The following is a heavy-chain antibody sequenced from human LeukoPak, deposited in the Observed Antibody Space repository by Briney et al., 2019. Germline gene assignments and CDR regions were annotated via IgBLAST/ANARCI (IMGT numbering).Heavy chain of an antibody. V-gene: IGHV3-53*01. CDR1: GFIVSSSY. CDR2: IYTGETT. D-gene: IGHD4-23*01. J-gene: IGHJ3*02. Sequence: GGSLRLSCAASGFIVSSSYMTWVRQAPGKGLEWVSIIYTGETTYYADSVKGRSTISKDNSKNTIYLQMNSLRAEDTAVYYCARDPSTTVGVAFDIWGQGTVVTVSS. CDR3: ARDPSTTVGVAFDI.